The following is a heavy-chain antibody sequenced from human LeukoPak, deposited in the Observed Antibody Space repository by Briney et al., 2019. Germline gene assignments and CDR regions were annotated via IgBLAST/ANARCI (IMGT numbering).Heavy chain of an antibody. CDR3: ASAYYYDSSGYTNDYYFDY. Sequence: GESLKISCKGSGYSFTSYWIGWVRQMPGKGLEWMGIIYPGDSDTRYSPSFQGQVTISADKSISTAYLQWSSLKASDTAMYYCASAYYYDSSGYTNDYYFDYWGQGTLVTVSS. J-gene: IGHJ4*02. CDR1: GYSFTSYW. V-gene: IGHV5-51*01. CDR2: IYPGDSDT. D-gene: IGHD3-22*01.